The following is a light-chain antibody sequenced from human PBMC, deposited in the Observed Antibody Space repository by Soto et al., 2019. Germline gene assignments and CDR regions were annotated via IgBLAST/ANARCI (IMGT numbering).Light chain of an antibody. CDR2: GAS. CDR1: QSVSSNC. CDR3: HQYGSSPRT. Sequence: EIVLTQSPGTLSLSPGDRATLSCRASQSVSSNCLAWYQQKPGQAPRLLIYGASIRVTGIPDRFSGSGSGTDFTLTSRRLEPEDFAMYFCHQYGSSPRTFGQGTKVEIK. J-gene: IGKJ1*01. V-gene: IGKV3-20*01.